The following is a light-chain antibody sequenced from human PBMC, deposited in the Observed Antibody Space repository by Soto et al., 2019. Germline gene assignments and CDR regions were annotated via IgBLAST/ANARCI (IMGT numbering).Light chain of an antibody. V-gene: IGLV2-14*01. CDR3: SSYTSSSTPYV. CDR1: SSDVGGYNY. J-gene: IGLJ1*01. Sequence: QSALTQPASVSGSPGQSITISCTGTSSDVGGYNYVSWYQQHPVKAPKLMIYDVTNRPSEVSDRFSGSKSGNTASLTISGLQAEDEADYYCSSYTSSSTPYVFGTGTKLTVL. CDR2: DVT.